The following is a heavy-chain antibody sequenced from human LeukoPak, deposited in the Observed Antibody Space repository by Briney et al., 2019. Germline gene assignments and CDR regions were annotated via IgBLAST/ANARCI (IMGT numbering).Heavy chain of an antibody. D-gene: IGHD7-27*01. CDR2: IRNDESDK. J-gene: IGHJ4*02. CDR3: ARDYNWGVDY. V-gene: IGHV3-30*02. CDR1: GFTFTTYH. Sequence: TGGSLRLSCAASGFTFTTYHIHWVRQAPGKGLEWVSFIRNDESDKYYTDSVKGRFTISRDNSKNTVYLQMNSLRVEDTAVYYCARDYNWGVDYWGQGTLVTVSS.